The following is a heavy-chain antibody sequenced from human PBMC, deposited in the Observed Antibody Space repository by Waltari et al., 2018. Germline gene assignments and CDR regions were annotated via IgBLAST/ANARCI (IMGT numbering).Heavy chain of an antibody. CDR1: GGPISSYY. V-gene: IGHV4-4*07. D-gene: IGHD4-4*01. J-gene: IGHJ6*02. Sequence: QVQLQESGPGLVKPSETLSLTCTVSGGPISSYYWSWVRQPAGKGLEWIGRIYGGGSTDYNPSLKSRVTMSVDTSKKQLSLKLNSVTAADTAVYYCARDRTVPDEYGMDVWGQGTTVTVS. CDR3: ARDRTVPDEYGMDV. CDR2: IYGGGST.